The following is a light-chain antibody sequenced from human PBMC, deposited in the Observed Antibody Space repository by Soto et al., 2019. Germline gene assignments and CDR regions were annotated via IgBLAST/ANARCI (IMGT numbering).Light chain of an antibody. CDR2: GTS. CDR1: QGIRND. CDR3: LQDYNYPRT. J-gene: IGKJ2*01. V-gene: IGKV1-6*01. Sequence: AIPMTQSPSSLSASVGDRVTINCRASQGIRNDLAWYQQKPGKAPKLLIYGTSNLQSGVPSRFSGSGSGTDFTLTISSLQPEDFATYYCLQDYNYPRTFGQGTNLEI.